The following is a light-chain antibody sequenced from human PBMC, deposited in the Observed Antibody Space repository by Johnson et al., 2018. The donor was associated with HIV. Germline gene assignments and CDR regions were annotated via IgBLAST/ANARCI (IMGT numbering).Light chain of an antibody. J-gene: IGLJ1*01. CDR2: DSY. CDR1: SSNIGNNY. Sequence: QSVLTQPPSVSAAPGQKVTISCSGSSSNIGNNYVSWYQQLPGTAPKLLIYDSYKRPSGIPDRFSGSKSDTSATLGITGLQTGDEAEYYCGTWDSSLISTVFGPGTKVTVL. V-gene: IGLV1-51*01. CDR3: GTWDSSLISTV.